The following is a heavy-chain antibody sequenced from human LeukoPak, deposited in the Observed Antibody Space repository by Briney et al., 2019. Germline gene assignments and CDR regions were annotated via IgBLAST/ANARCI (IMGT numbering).Heavy chain of an antibody. V-gene: IGHV3-30*04. CDR2: ISRDGTA. Sequence: GGSLRLSCATSGFTFSYYVFHWVRQAPGKGLDWVAAISRDGTAYYADSVKGRFTVSRDTSEDTVFLQMVSLGLEDTAVYYCARGSYYDSRGFSVTEHWGQGTLVTVSS. J-gene: IGHJ4*02. CDR3: ARGSYYDSRGFSVTEH. D-gene: IGHD3-22*01. CDR1: GFTFSYYV.